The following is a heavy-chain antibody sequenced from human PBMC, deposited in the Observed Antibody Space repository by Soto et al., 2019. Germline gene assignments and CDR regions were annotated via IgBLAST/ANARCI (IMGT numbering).Heavy chain of an antibody. V-gene: IGHV3-23*01. CDR3: ARFLTPPFVEYGLDV. D-gene: IGHD3-3*01. Sequence: HPGGSLRLSCAASGLAFSNYAISWVRQAPGKGLEWVSTISASGYSAYYGGAVKGRFTTSRDNSKSTLYLQMNRLRADDTAVYYCARFLTPPFVEYGLDVWGQGTTVTVSS. J-gene: IGHJ6*02. CDR2: ISASGYSA. CDR1: GLAFSNYA.